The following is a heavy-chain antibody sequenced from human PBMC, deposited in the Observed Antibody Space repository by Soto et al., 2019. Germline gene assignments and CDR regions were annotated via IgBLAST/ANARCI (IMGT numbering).Heavy chain of an antibody. D-gene: IGHD3-22*01. CDR3: ARAYTYSETSGYYRQIDS. CDR1: GGSVNSGLYY. CDR2: IYYSGSA. J-gene: IGHJ4*02. Sequence: SETLSLTCPVSGGSVNSGLYYWTWLRQTPGKGLDWIGRIYYSGSADYKSSLKSRLTISLDASKNQFSLRLESVTAADTAIYYCARAYTYSETSGYYRQIDSWGPGTLVTVSS. V-gene: IGHV4-61*01.